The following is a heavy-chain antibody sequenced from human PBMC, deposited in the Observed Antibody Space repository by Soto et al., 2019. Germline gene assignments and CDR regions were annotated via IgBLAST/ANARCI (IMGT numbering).Heavy chain of an antibody. CDR1: GFTFSSYA. CDR3: AKNYYLDN. Sequence: EVQLLESGGGLAQPGGSLRLSCAASGFTFSSYAMSWVRQAPGKGLEWVSSVNVDDSTYYANSVKGRFTSSRDNSKNTVNLQMNSLRAEDTAVYYCAKNYYLDNWAQGTLVTVSS. CDR2: VNVDDST. V-gene: IGHV3-23*01. J-gene: IGHJ4*02.